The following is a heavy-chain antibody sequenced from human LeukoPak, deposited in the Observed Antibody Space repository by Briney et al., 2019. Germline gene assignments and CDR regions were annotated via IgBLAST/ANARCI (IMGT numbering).Heavy chain of an antibody. J-gene: IGHJ4*02. D-gene: IGHD6-13*01. V-gene: IGHV3-23*01. Sequence: PGGSLRLSCAASGFTFSSYAMSWVRQAPGKGLEWVSAISGGGGSTYYADSVKGRFTISRDNSKNTLYLQMDSLRAEDTAVYYCAKAGAAAPYFDYWGQGTLVTVSS. CDR2: ISGGGGST. CDR3: AKAGAAAPYFDY. CDR1: GFTFSSYA.